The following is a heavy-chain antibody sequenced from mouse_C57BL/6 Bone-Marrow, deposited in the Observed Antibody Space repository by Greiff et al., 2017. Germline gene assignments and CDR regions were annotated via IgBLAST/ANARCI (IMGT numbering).Heavy chain of an antibody. CDR3: ASELGFDY. D-gene: IGHD4-1*01. J-gene: IGHJ2*01. CDR1: GYTFTSYW. CDR2: IYPSDSET. Sequence: QVQLQQPGAELVRPGSSVKPSCKASGYTFTSYWMDWVKQRPGQGLEWIGNIYPSDSETHYNQKFKDKATLTVDKSSSTAYMQLSSLTSEDSAVYYCASELGFDYWGQGTTLTVSS. V-gene: IGHV1-61*01.